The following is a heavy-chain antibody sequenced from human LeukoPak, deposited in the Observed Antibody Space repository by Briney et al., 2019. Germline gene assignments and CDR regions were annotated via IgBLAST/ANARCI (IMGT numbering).Heavy chain of an antibody. V-gene: IGHV4-61*02. Sequence: SETLSLTCTVSGGSISSDSYYYWNWIRQPAGKGLEWNGRIYTSGSTNYNPSLKSRVTISIDTSKNQFSLKLSSVTAADTAVYYCARVFDLWGQGTLVTVSS. CDR2: IYTSGST. CDR3: ARVFDL. CDR1: GGSISSDSYYY. J-gene: IGHJ5*02.